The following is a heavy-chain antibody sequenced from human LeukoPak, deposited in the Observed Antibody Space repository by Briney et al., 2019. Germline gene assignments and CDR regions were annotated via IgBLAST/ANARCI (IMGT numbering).Heavy chain of an antibody. J-gene: IGHJ1*01. Sequence: QTGGSLRLSCATSGFIFSDAWMSWVRQAPGKGLEWVANINQDGNKKYYVDSVKGRFTISRDNAKNSLYLQMNSLRVEDTAVYYCAEGTTGWGQGTLVTVSS. D-gene: IGHD1-1*01. V-gene: IGHV3-7*01. CDR3: AEGTTG. CDR2: INQDGNKK. CDR1: GFIFSDAW.